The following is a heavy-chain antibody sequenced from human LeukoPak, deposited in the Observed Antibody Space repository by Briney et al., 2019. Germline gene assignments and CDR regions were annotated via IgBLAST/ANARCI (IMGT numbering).Heavy chain of an antibody. V-gene: IGHV4-31*03. CDR3: ARVRDGDYGYIGFDP. Sequence: SETLSLTCTVSGGSFSSGGYYWSWIRQHPGKGLEWIGYIYYSGRTYYNPSLKSRVTISVDTSKNQFSLKLSSVTAADTAVYHCARVRDGDYGYIGFDPWGQGTLVTVSS. D-gene: IGHD4-17*01. CDR2: IYYSGRT. CDR1: GGSFSSGGYY. J-gene: IGHJ5*02.